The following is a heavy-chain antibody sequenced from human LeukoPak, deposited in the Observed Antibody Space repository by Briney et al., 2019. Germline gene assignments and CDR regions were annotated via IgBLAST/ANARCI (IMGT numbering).Heavy chain of an antibody. D-gene: IGHD2/OR15-2a*01. J-gene: IGHJ5*02. CDR1: GYTFTNYG. V-gene: IGHV1-18*01. CDR2: ISTYNGYT. Sequence: ASVKVSCKASGYTFTNYGISWVRQAPRQGLEWMGWISTYNGYTNYAQKFQGRATMTTDTSTSTAYMELRSLRSDDTAVYYCARADNNSWLDWFDPWGQGALVTASS. CDR3: ARADNNSWLDWFDP.